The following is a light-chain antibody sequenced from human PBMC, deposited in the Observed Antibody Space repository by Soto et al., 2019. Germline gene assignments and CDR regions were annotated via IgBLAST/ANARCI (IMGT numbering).Light chain of an antibody. Sequence: QSVLTQPASVSGSPGQSITISCTGTSSDIGDYNYVSWYQQHPGKAPKLLIYAVSNRPSGVSNRFSGSKSGNTASLTISGLQAEDEADYYCSSYTTSSTSGIFGGGPQLTVL. CDR2: AVS. CDR1: SSDIGDYNY. CDR3: SSYTTSSTSGI. V-gene: IGLV2-14*01. J-gene: IGLJ2*01.